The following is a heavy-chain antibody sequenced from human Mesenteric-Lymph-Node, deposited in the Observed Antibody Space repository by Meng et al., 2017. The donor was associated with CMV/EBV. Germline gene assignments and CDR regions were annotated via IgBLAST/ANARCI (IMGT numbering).Heavy chain of an antibody. CDR1: SGSFSGYW. J-gene: IGHJ4*02. CDR3: AREPLGGSYYFDS. Sequence: VYSGSFSGYWWTWIRQSPGKGLEWIGEINHAGSTNYNPSLGSRVTISVDTLRDRFSLKLSSVTAADTAVYYCAREPLGGSYYFDSWGQGTLVTVSS. CDR2: INHAGST. V-gene: IGHV4-34*01. D-gene: IGHD3-16*01.